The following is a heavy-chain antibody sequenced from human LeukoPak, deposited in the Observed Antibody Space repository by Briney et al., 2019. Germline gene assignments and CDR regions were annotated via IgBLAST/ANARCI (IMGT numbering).Heavy chain of an antibody. V-gene: IGHV4-61*02. CDR3: ARVSYCTNGVCGWFDP. J-gene: IGHJ5*02. Sequence: SETLSLTCTVSGGSISSGSYYWSWIRQPAGKGLEWIGRIYTSGSTNYNPSLKSRVTISVDTSKNQFSLKLSSVTAADTAVYYCARVSYCTNGVCGWFDPWGQGTLVTVSS. CDR2: IYTSGST. D-gene: IGHD2-8*01. CDR1: GGSISSGSYY.